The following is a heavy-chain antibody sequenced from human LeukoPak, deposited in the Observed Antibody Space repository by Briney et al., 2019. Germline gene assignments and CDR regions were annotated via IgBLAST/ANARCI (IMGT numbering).Heavy chain of an antibody. CDR3: ARDHRAYYGSGSYDY. J-gene: IGHJ4*02. CDR2: FDPEDGET. D-gene: IGHD3-10*01. CDR1: GYTFTSYG. V-gene: IGHV1-24*01. Sequence: ASVKVSCKASGYTFTSYGISWVRQAPGKGLEWMGGFDPEDGETIYAQKFQGRVTMTEDTSTDTAYMELSSLRSEDTAVYYCARDHRAYYGSGSYDYWGQGTLVTVSS.